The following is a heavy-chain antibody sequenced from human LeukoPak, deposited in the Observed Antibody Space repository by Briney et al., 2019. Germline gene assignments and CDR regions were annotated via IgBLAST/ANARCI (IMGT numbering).Heavy chain of an antibody. Sequence: ASVKVSCKASGYTFTGYYMYWVRQAPGQGLEWMGWINPNSGGTNYAQKFQGRVTMTRDTSISTAYMELSRLRSDDTAVYYCARTSGYSYGLVGDYWGQGTLVTVSS. CDR1: GYTFTGYY. V-gene: IGHV1-2*02. CDR3: ARTSGYSYGLVGDY. CDR2: INPNSGGT. D-gene: IGHD5-18*01. J-gene: IGHJ4*02.